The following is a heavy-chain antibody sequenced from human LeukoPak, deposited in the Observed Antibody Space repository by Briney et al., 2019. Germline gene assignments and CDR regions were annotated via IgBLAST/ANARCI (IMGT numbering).Heavy chain of an antibody. J-gene: IGHJ4*02. CDR2: INDNGRST. D-gene: IGHD6-19*01. V-gene: IGHV3-64D*09. CDR3: VKYSSGWYYDY. CDR1: GFTFSKYA. Sequence: AGGSLRLSCSASGFTFSKYAMRWVRQAPGKGLEYVSAINDNGRSTYYADSVKGRFSISRDNSKNTLYLQMSSLRTEDTAVYYCVKYSSGWYYDYWGQGTLVTVSS.